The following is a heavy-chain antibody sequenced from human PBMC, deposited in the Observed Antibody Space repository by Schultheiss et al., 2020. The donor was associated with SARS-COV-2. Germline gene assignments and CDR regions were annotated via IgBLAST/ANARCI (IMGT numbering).Heavy chain of an antibody. CDR2: IIPIFGTA. V-gene: IGHV1-69*13. J-gene: IGHJ4*02. D-gene: IGHD6-19*01. Sequence: SVKVSCKASGGTFSSYAISWVRQAPGQGLEWMGGIIPIFGTANYAQKFQGRVTITADESTSTAYMELSSLRSEETAVYYCATVEQWLVRGYYFEYWGQGALVTVSS. CDR1: GGTFSSYA. CDR3: ATVEQWLVRGYYFEY.